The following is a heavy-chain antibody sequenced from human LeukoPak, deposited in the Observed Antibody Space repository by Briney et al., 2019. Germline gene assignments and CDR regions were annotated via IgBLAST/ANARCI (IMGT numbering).Heavy chain of an antibody. CDR3: ARDCMTENSGRYYYYMDV. D-gene: IGHD2-15*01. Sequence: PSETLSLTCTVSGGSVSSGSYSWSWIRQPPGKGLEWIGNIYYSGSTIFNPSLKSRVTMSVDTSKNQFSLKLISVTAADTAVYYCARDCMTENSGRYYYYMDVWGKGTTVTVSS. CDR2: IYYSGST. V-gene: IGHV4-61*01. J-gene: IGHJ6*03. CDR1: GGSVSSGSYS.